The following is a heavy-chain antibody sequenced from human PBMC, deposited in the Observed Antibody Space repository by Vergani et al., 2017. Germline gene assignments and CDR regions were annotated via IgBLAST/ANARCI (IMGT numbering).Heavy chain of an antibody. J-gene: IGHJ3*02. CDR3: AMNYDRGVGAFDI. D-gene: IGHD2-8*02. V-gene: IGHV4-31*03. Sequence: QVQLQQWGGGLLKPSQTLSLTCTVSGGSISSGGYYWSWIRQHPGKGLEWIGYIYYSGSTYYNPSLKSRVTISVDTSKNQFSLKLSSVTAADTAVYYCAMNYDRGVGAFDIWGQGTMVTVSS. CDR2: IYYSGST. CDR1: GGSISSGGYY.